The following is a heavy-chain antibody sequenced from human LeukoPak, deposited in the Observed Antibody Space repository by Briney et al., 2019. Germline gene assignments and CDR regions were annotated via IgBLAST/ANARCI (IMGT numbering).Heavy chain of an antibody. CDR3: ARYGSGACALDV. Sequence: SETLSLTCTVSGASISSYYWSWIRQPPGKGLEWIGYIYYSGSTNKNPSLKSRVTTSVDTSKNQFSLKLSSVTAADTAVYYCARYGSGACALDVWGQGTMVTVSS. V-gene: IGHV4-59*01. CDR1: GASISSYY. D-gene: IGHD3-10*01. CDR2: IYYSGST. J-gene: IGHJ3*01.